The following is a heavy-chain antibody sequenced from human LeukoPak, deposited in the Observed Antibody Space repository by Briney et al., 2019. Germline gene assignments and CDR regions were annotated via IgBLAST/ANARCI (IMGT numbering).Heavy chain of an antibody. CDR2: INPSGGST. CDR3: ARARPHYYYDSSGYPDY. J-gene: IGHJ4*02. D-gene: IGHD3-22*01. CDR1: GYTFTSYY. V-gene: IGHV1-46*01. Sequence: GASVKVSCKASGYTFTSYYMHWVRQAPGQGLEWMGIINPSGGSTSYAQKFQGRVTMTRDTSTSTVYMELSRLRSDDTAVYYCARARPHYYYDSSGYPDYWGQGTLVTVSS.